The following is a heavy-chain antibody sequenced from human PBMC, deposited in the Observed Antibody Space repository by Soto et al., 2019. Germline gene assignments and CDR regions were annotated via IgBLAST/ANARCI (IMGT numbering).Heavy chain of an antibody. CDR3: ARSVEGHFDY. J-gene: IGHJ4*02. Sequence: EVQLVESGGDLVQRGGSLRLCCVASGFTFSVYSMNWVRQAPGKGLEWFSYITSDTKTIKYADSVKGRFTISRDNAKNSVYLQMNSLRDEDTAVHYCARSVEGHFDYWGQGTVVTVSS. V-gene: IGHV3-48*02. CDR2: ITSDTKTI. D-gene: IGHD6-19*01. CDR1: GFTFSVYS.